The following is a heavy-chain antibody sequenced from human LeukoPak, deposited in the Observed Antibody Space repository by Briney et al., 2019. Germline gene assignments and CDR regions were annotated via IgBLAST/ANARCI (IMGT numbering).Heavy chain of an antibody. D-gene: IGHD2/OR15-2a*01. V-gene: IGHV4-4*07. CDR2: IYTSGST. CDR3: ARDASYFPLDY. CDR1: GGSISSYY. Sequence: PSETLSLTCTVSGGSISSYYWSWIRQPARKGLEWIGRIYTSGSTNYNPSLKSRVTMSVDTSKNQFSLKLSSVTAADTAVYYCARDASYFPLDYWSQGTLVTVSS. J-gene: IGHJ4*02.